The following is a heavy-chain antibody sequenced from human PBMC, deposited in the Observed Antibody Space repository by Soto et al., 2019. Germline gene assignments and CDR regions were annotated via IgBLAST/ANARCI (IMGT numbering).Heavy chain of an antibody. J-gene: IGHJ4*02. CDR1: GGSISSYY. CDR3: ARGPRITMVRGVIKGPFDY. V-gene: IGHV4-59*12. CDR2: INHSGST. Sequence: SETLSLTCTVSGGSISSYYWSWIRQPPGKGLEWIGYINHSGSTNYNPSLKSRVTISVDTSKNQFSLKLSSVTAADTAVYYCARGPRITMVRGVIKGPFDYWGQGTLVTVSS. D-gene: IGHD3-10*01.